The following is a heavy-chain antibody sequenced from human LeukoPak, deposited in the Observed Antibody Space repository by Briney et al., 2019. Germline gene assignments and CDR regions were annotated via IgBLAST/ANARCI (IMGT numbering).Heavy chain of an antibody. J-gene: IGHJ6*04. V-gene: IGHV3-15*01. CDR2: IKSETDGGAT. CDR1: GFTFSDAW. D-gene: IGHD3-10*02. Sequence: KPGGSLRLSCAASGFTFSDAWMSWVRQAPGKGLEWVGRIKSETDGGATHYAAPVKGRFTISRDNAKNSLYLQMNSLRAEDTAVYYCAELGITMIGGVWGKGTTVTISS. CDR3: AELGITMIGGV.